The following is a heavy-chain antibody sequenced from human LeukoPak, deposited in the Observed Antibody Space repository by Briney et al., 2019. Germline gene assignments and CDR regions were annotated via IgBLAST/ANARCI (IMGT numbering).Heavy chain of an antibody. CDR1: GGSISSYY. D-gene: IGHD2-2*01. Sequence: SSETLSLTCTVSGGSISSYYWSWIRQPPGKGLEWIGYIYYSGSTNYNPSLKSRVTISVDTSKNQFSLKLSSVTAADTAVYYCARALSIVVVPAATIPYYYGMDVWGQGTTVTVSS. CDR2: IYYSGST. V-gene: IGHV4-59*01. CDR3: ARALSIVVVPAATIPYYYGMDV. J-gene: IGHJ6*02.